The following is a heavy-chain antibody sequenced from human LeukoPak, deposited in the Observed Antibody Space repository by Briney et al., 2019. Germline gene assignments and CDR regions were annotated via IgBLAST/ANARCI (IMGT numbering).Heavy chain of an antibody. V-gene: IGHV4-39*07. CDR3: ASLTPAINYFDTSGYYPEY. CDR2: IYYSGST. CDR1: GGSISLSYY. Sequence: SKTLSLTCTVSGGSISLSYYWGWIRQPPGKGLEWIGSIYYSGSTYYNPSLKSRVTISVDTSKNQFSLKLRPVTAADTAVYYCASLTPAINYFDTSGYYPEYWGQGTLVTVPS. D-gene: IGHD3-22*01. J-gene: IGHJ4*02.